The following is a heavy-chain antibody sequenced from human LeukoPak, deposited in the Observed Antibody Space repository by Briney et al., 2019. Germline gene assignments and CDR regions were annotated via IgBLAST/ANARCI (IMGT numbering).Heavy chain of an antibody. J-gene: IGHJ4*02. CDR2: IYYSGST. CDR1: GYSISSGYY. Sequence: SETLSLTCTVSGYSISSGYYWGWIRQPPGKGLEWIGSIYYSGSTYYNPSLKSRVTISVDTSKNQFSLKLSSVTAADTAVYYCARGHDYSSSLPYWGQGTLVTVSS. CDR3: ARGHDYSSSLPY. D-gene: IGHD6-6*01. V-gene: IGHV4-38-2*02.